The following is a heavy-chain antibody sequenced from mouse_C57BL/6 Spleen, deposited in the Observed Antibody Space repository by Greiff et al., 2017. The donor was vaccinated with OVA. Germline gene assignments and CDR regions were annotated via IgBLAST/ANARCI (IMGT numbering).Heavy chain of an antibody. D-gene: IGHD1-1*02. V-gene: IGHV1-76*01. CDR2: IYPGSGNT. Sequence: VQLQQSGAELVRPGASVKLSCKASGYTFTDYYINWVKQRPGQGLEWIARIYPGSGNTYYNEKFKGKATLTAEKSSSTAYMQLSSLTSEDSAVYFCARLIYGGYFDYWGQGTTLTVSS. J-gene: IGHJ2*01. CDR1: GYTFTDYY. CDR3: ARLIYGGYFDY.